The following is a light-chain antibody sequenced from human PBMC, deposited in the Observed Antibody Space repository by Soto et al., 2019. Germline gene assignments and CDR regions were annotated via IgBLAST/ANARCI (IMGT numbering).Light chain of an antibody. CDR2: EVT. CDR3: CSYAGSSTVI. V-gene: IGLV2-23*02. CDR1: SGDVGSYYL. Sequence: QSVLTQPASVSGSPGQSITISCTGTSGDVGSYYLVSWYQQPPGKAPKLMIYEVTKRPSGVSDRFSGSKSGNTASLTISGLQAEDEANYYCCSYAGSSTVIFGGGTKVTVL. J-gene: IGLJ2*01.